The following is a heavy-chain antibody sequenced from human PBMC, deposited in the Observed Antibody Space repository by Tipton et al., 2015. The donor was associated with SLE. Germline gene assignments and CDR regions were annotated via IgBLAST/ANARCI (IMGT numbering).Heavy chain of an antibody. CDR3: AKDLNRVATSPFDY. Sequence: SLRLSCAASRFTFANYAMSWVRQAPGKGLEWVSAISGSGDRTYYADSVKGHFTISRDNSKNTLYLQMNSLRVEDTAVYYCAKDLNRVATSPFDYWGQGTLVTVSS. J-gene: IGHJ4*02. D-gene: IGHD5-12*01. CDR2: ISGSGDRT. CDR1: RFTFANYA. V-gene: IGHV3-23*01.